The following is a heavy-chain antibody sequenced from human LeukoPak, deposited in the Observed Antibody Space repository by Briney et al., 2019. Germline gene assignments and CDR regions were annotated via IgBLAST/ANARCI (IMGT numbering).Heavy chain of an antibody. CDR1: GFTVSSNY. CDR3: ARDPYSGNYGAYYYYYMDV. CDR2: ITSSSSYI. V-gene: IGHV3-21*06. J-gene: IGHJ6*03. Sequence: GGSLRLSCAASGFTVSSNYMSWVRQAPGKGLEWVSSITSSSSYIYYADSVKGRFTISRDNAKNSLYLQMDSLRVEDTAVYYCARDPYSGNYGAYYYYYMDVRGKGTTVTISS. D-gene: IGHD1-26*01.